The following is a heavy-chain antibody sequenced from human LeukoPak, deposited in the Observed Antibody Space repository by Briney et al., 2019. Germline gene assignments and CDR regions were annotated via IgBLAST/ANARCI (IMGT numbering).Heavy chain of an antibody. Sequence: SETLSLTCAVYGGSLSGYYWSWIRQPPGKGLEWIGEINHSGSTNYNPSLKSRVTISVDTSKNQFSLKLSSVTAADTAVYYCARGRKATVRFDPWGQGTLVTVSS. J-gene: IGHJ5*02. V-gene: IGHV4-34*01. CDR1: GGSLSGYY. CDR2: INHSGST. D-gene: IGHD5-12*01. CDR3: ARGRKATVRFDP.